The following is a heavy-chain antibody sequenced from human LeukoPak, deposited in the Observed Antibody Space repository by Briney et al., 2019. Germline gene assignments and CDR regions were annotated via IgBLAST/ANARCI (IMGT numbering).Heavy chain of an antibody. D-gene: IGHD2-2*02. J-gene: IGHJ4*02. CDR2: ISYDGSNK. V-gene: IGHV3-30*18. Sequence: GGSLRLSCAASGFTFSSYGMHWVRQAPGNGLEWVAVISYDGSNKYYADSVKGRFTISRDNSKNTLYLQMNSLRAEDTAVYYCAKVLYCSSTTCYRFYPLWGQGTLVTVSS. CDR1: GFTFSSYG. CDR3: AKVLYCSSTTCYRFYPL.